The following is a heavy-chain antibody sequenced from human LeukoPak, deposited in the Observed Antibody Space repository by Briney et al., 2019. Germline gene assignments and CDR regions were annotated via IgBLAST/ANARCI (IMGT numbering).Heavy chain of an antibody. CDR3: ARVPATVTTSWSSYYYYYMDV. V-gene: IGHV4-34*01. D-gene: IGHD4-17*01. CDR1: GGSLSGYY. Sequence: SETLSLTCAVYGGSLSGYYWSWIRQPPGKGLEWIGEINHSGSTNYNPSLKSRVTISVDTSKNQFSLKLSSVTAADTAVYYCARVPATVTTSWSSYYYYYMDVWGKGTTVTISS. J-gene: IGHJ6*03. CDR2: INHSGST.